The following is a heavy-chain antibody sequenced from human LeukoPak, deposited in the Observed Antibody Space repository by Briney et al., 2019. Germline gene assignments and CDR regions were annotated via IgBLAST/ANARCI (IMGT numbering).Heavy chain of an antibody. J-gene: IGHJ4*02. V-gene: IGHV1-2*02. D-gene: IGHD5-18*01. Sequence: ASVKVSCTASGYTFTDYFMHWVRQAPGQGLEWMGWINPNSGGTHYAQQFQGRVTMTRDTSISTAYMELSRLRSDDTAVYYCARDPGYSSPRGDYWGQGTLVTVSS. CDR2: INPNSGGT. CDR3: ARDPGYSSPRGDY. CDR1: GYTFTDYF.